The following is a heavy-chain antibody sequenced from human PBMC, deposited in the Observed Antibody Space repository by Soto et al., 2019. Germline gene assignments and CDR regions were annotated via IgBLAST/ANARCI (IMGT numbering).Heavy chain of an antibody. CDR3: ARRPDYGGIGWFEP. D-gene: IGHD4-17*01. Sequence: PSETLSLTCTVSGGSISSISYYWGWLRQPPGKGLEWIGSISYSGSTYYNPSLKSRVTVSVDTSKNQFSLKLRSVTAADTAVYYCARRPDYGGIGWFEPWGRGTLVPVSS. V-gene: IGHV4-39*01. J-gene: IGHJ5*02. CDR2: ISYSGST. CDR1: GGSISSISYY.